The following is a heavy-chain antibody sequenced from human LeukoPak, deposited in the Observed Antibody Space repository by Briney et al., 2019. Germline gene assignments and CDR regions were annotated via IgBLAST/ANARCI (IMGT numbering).Heavy chain of an antibody. D-gene: IGHD2-15*01. V-gene: IGHV5-10-1*01. Sequence: GESLKISCKGSGYSFTSYWISWVRQMPGKGLEWMGRIDPSDSYTNYSPSFQGHVTISADKSISTAYLQWSSLKASDTAMYYCASQCSGGSCYNDAAFDIWGQGTMVTVSS. CDR3: ASQCSGGSCYNDAAFDI. J-gene: IGHJ3*02. CDR1: GYSFTSYW. CDR2: IDPSDSYT.